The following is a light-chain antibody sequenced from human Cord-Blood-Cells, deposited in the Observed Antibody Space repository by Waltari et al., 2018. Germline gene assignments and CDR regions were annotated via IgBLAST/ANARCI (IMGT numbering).Light chain of an antibody. Sequence: DIVMTQSPDSLAVSLGERATINCKSSQSVLYSSNNKNYLAWYQQKPGQPPKLLIYWASTREAGVPDRFSGSGSGTDFTLTIGSLQAEDVGVYFCQQYCSSPRTVGQCTKVEIK. J-gene: IGKJ1*01. V-gene: IGKV4-1*01. CDR2: WAS. CDR1: QSVLYSSNNKNY. CDR3: QQYCSSPRT.